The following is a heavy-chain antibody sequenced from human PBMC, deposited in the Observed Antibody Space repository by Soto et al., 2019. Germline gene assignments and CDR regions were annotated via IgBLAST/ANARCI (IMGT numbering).Heavy chain of an antibody. J-gene: IGHJ5*02. CDR3: AKDLDFWSGYRNRWFDP. V-gene: IGHV3-23*01. CDR1: GFTFSSYA. CDR2: ISGSGGST. Sequence: GGSLRLSCAASGFTFSSYAMSWVRQAPGKGLEWVSAISGSGGSTYYADSVKGRFTISRDNSKNTLYLQMNSLRAEDTAVYYCAKDLDFWSGYRNRWFDPWGQGTLVTVS. D-gene: IGHD3-3*01.